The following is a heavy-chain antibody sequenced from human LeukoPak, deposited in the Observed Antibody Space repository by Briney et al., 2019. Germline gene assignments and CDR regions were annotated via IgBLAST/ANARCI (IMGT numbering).Heavy chain of an antibody. CDR2: IIPIFGTA. CDR1: GGTFSSYA. V-gene: IGHV1-69*13. Sequence: SVKVSCKASGGTFSSYAISWVRQAPGQGLEWMGGIIPIFGTANYAQKFQGRVTITADESTSTAYVELSSLRSEDTAVYYCARDYYDSSGYSWYFDYWGQGTLVTVSS. J-gene: IGHJ4*02. D-gene: IGHD3-22*01. CDR3: ARDYYDSSGYSWYFDY.